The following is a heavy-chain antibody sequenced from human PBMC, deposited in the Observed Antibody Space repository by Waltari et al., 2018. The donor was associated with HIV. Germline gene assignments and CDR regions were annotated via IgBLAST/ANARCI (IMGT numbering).Heavy chain of an antibody. CDR2: ISSDGSST. J-gene: IGHJ5*02. CDR1: GFTFSGYW. CDR3: ARGNWNFDWFDP. Sequence: EVKLVESGGGLVQPGGSLRLSCEASGFTFSGYWLHWVRQAPGKGLVWGSRISSDGSSTRYVDSVKGRFTISRDNAKNTVYLQMNSLRPEDTAVFYCARGNWNFDWFDPWGQGTLVTVSS. V-gene: IGHV3-74*01. D-gene: IGHD1-7*01.